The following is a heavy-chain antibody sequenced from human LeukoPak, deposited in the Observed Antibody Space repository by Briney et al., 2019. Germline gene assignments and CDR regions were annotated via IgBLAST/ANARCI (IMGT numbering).Heavy chain of an antibody. CDR1: GFTVSSKY. Sequence: GGSLRLSCAASGFTVSSKYMRWVRQAPGKGLEWVSVIYSGGSVYSADSLKGRFTISRDNSKNTLYLQVNSLRAEDTAVYYCATEGSGWYYLDCWGQGTLVTVSS. D-gene: IGHD6-19*01. V-gene: IGHV3-53*01. J-gene: IGHJ4*02. CDR3: ATEGSGWYYLDC. CDR2: IYSGGSV.